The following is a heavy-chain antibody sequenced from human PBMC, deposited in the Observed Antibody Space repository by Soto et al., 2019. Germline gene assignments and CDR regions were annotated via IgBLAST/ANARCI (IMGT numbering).Heavy chain of an antibody. CDR3: ERGGSHYLYFDY. CDR1: GGSISSGGYY. D-gene: IGHD1-26*01. V-gene: IGHV4-31*03. CDR2: IHHSGST. Sequence: SETLSLTCTVSGGSISSGGYYWSWIRQQPGKGLEWIAYIHHSGSTYYNPSLKSRVSISVDTSKNQFSLKLSSVTAADTAVYYCERGGSHYLYFDYWGQGTQVTVSS. J-gene: IGHJ4*02.